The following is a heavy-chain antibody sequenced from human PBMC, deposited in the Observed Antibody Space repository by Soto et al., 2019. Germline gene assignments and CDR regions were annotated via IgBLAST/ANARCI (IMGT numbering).Heavy chain of an antibody. CDR3: ARGIAAAGKGREYYYYGMDV. J-gene: IGHJ6*02. CDR1: GGTFSSYA. D-gene: IGHD6-13*01. V-gene: IGHV1-69*01. Sequence: QVQLVQSGAEVKKPGSSVKVSCKASGGTFSSYAISWVRQAPGQGLEWMGGIIPIFGTANYAQKFQGRVTITADESTSTAYMELSSLRSEDTAVYYCARGIAAAGKGREYYYYGMDVWGQGTTVTVSS. CDR2: IIPIFGTA.